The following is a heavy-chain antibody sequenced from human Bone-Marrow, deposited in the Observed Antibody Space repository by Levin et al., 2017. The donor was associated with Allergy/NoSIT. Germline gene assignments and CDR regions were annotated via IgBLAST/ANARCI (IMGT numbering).Heavy chain of an antibody. CDR3: TRGVVYYYMDV. D-gene: IGHD2-15*01. CDR2: MYYTGST. V-gene: IGHV4-59*01. J-gene: IGHJ6*03. CDR1: GGSINKYY. Sequence: ASETLSLTCNVSGGSINKYYWSWTRQAPGKRLEWIGYMYYTGSTNYSPSLKSRVTMSVDTSKNQFSLKLNSVTAADTAVYYCTRGVVYYYMDVWGKGTTVTVSS.